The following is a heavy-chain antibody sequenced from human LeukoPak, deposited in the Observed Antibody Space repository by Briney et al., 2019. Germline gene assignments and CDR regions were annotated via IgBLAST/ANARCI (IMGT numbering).Heavy chain of an antibody. J-gene: IGHJ5*02. D-gene: IGHD6-13*01. CDR2: ISSSGTTI. Sequence: GGPLRLSCTASGFTFSSYEVNWARQARGRGLEWVSYISSSGTTIYYADFVKGRFSISRDNAKNSVYLQMNSLRAEDTAVYYCARDQSSSWYVWFDPWGQGTLVTVSS. V-gene: IGHV3-48*03. CDR1: GFTFSSYE. CDR3: ARDQSSSWYVWFDP.